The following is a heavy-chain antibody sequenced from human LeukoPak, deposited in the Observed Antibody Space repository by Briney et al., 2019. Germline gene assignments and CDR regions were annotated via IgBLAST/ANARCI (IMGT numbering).Heavy chain of an antibody. CDR1: GFTFSSYA. Sequence: GGSLRLSCAASGFTFSSYAMSWVRQAPGKGLEWVSSISSSSSYIYYADSVKGRFTISRDNAKNSLYLQMNSLRAEDTAVYYCARVSVIAATYGMDVWGQGTTVTVSS. J-gene: IGHJ6*02. V-gene: IGHV3-21*01. D-gene: IGHD6-13*01. CDR3: ARVSVIAATYGMDV. CDR2: ISSSSSYI.